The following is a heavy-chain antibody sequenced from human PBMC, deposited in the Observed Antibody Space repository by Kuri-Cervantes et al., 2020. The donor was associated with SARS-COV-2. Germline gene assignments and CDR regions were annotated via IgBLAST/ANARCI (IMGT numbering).Heavy chain of an antibody. D-gene: IGHD3-22*01. Sequence: SETLSLTCTVSGGSISSSSYYWGWIRQPPGKGLEWIGSIYYSGSTYYNPSLKSRVTISVDTSKNQFSLKPSSVTAADTAVYYCTRHGDSSGYFPFGDYYGMDVWGQGTTVTVSS. CDR3: TRHGDSSGYFPFGDYYGMDV. V-gene: IGHV4-39*07. CDR2: IYYSGST. CDR1: GGSISSSSYY. J-gene: IGHJ6*02.